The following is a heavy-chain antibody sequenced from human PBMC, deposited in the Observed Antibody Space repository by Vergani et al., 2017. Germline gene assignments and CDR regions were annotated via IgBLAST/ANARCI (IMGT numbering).Heavy chain of an antibody. CDR2: ISGSGGST. Sequence: EVQLLESGGGLVQPGGSLRLSCAASRFTFSTYAMNWVRQAPGKGLEWVSAISGSGGSTYYADSVKGRFTISRDNSKNTLYLQLNSLRAEDTAVYYCAKVAMKVMVNQYYFDYWGQGTLVTVSS. CDR3: AKVAMKVMVNQYYFDY. J-gene: IGHJ4*02. D-gene: IGHD3-22*01. V-gene: IGHV3-23*01. CDR1: RFTFSTYA.